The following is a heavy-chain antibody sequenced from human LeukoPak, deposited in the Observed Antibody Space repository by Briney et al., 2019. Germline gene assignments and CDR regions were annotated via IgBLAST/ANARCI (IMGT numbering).Heavy chain of an antibody. D-gene: IGHD6-19*01. CDR2: ISAYNGNT. V-gene: IGHV1-18*01. Sequence: ASVKVSCKASGYTFTSYGISWVRQALGQGLEWMGWISAYNGNTNYAQKLQGRVTMTTDTSTSTAYMELRSLRSDDTAVYYCARRGSSGWSPKYYFDYWGQGTLVTVSS. CDR1: GYTFTSYG. CDR3: ARRGSSGWSPKYYFDY. J-gene: IGHJ4*02.